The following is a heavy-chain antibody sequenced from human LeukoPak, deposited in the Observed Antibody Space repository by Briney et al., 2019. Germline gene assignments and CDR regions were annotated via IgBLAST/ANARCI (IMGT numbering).Heavy chain of an antibody. CDR2: INLDGSST. J-gene: IGHJ4*02. Sequence: GGSLRLSCAASGFTFSSYWMHWVRQAPGKGLVWVSRINLDGSSTSYADSVKGRFTISRDNAKNTLSLQMNSLRAEDTAVYYCTRGYSTGWYDYWGQGTLVTVSS. V-gene: IGHV3-74*01. D-gene: IGHD6-19*01. CDR1: GFTFSSYW. CDR3: TRGYSTGWYDY.